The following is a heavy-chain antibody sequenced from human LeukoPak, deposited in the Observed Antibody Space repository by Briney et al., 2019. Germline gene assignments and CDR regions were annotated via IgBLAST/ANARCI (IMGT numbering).Heavy chain of an antibody. J-gene: IGHJ3*02. CDR2: INHSGST. V-gene: IGHV4-34*01. Sequence: SSETLSLTRAVYGVSFSGYYWSWIRQPPGKGLEWVVEINHSGSTTYNPPLKSGVTISVDTSKNQFSLKLSSVTAADTAVYYCARGTPTIRAAVCFHIWGQGTMVTVSS. CDR3: ARGTPTIRAAVCFHI. D-gene: IGHD2-8*01. CDR1: GVSFSGYY.